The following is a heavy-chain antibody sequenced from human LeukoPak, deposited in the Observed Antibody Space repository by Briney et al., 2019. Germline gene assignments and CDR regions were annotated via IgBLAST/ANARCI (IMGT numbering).Heavy chain of an antibody. V-gene: IGHV4-59*01. CDR3: ARGRYSSGICYFDY. J-gene: IGHJ4*02. CDR2: IYYSGST. D-gene: IGHD6-19*01. Sequence: PSETLSLTCTVSGGSISSYYWSWLRQPPGKGLEWVGYIYYSGSTNYNPSLKSRVTISVDTSKNQFSLKLSSVTAADTAVYYCARGRYSSGICYFDYWGQGTLVTVSS. CDR1: GGSISSYY.